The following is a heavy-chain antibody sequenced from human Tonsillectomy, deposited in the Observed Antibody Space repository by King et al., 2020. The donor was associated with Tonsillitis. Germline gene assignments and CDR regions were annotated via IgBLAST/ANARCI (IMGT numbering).Heavy chain of an antibody. Sequence: VQLVESGGGLIQPGGSLRLSCAASGFTVSSDYMSWVRQAPGKGLEWVSVIYTGGSTCYADSVKGRFTISRDNPKNTLYLQMNSLRAEDTALYYCARDRLKGLRAFEIWGQGTMVTVSS. CDR3: ARDRLKGLRAFEI. CDR1: GFTVSSDY. CDR2: IYTGGST. J-gene: IGHJ3*02. V-gene: IGHV3-53*01. D-gene: IGHD3-16*01.